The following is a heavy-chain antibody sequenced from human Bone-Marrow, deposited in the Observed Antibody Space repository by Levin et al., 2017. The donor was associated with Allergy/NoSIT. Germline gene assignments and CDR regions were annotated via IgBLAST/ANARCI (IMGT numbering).Heavy chain of an antibody. D-gene: IGHD2-21*02. CDR1: GFSVSKKY. J-gene: IGHJ2*01. CDR2: FYSGANA. CDR3: ARNGGDYVSWYFDV. Sequence: SCVASGFSVSKKYMNWVRQAPGKGLEWVSVFYSGANAYYADSVKGRFTVSRDNSKNTIYLQINNVRPEDTAVYYCARNGGDYVSWYFDVWGRGTLVSVSS. V-gene: IGHV3-66*02.